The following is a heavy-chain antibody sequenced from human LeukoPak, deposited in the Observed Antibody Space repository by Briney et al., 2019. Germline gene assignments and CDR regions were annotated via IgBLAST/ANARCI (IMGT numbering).Heavy chain of an antibody. CDR2: IYTSGST. CDR1: GGSISSGSYF. V-gene: IGHV4-61*02. Sequence: SQTLSLTCTVSGGSISSGSYFWSWIRQPAGRGLEWIGRIYTSGSTNYNPSLKSRVTISPDTSKNQFSLKLSSVTAADTAVYYCARELAGYGKLDYWGQGVLVTVSS. CDR3: ARELAGYGKLDY. D-gene: IGHD5-12*01. J-gene: IGHJ4*02.